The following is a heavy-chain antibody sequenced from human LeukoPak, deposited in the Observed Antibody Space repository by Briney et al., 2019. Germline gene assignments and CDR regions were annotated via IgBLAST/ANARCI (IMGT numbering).Heavy chain of an antibody. CDR1: GFTVSSNY. V-gene: IGHV3-66*01. D-gene: IGHD6-19*01. J-gene: IGHJ4*02. Sequence: GGSLRLSCAASGFTVSSNYMSWVRQAPGKGLEWVSVIYSGGSTYYADSVKGRFTISRDNSKNTLYLQMNSLRAEDTAVYYCATPPESGWFRTWNYWGQGTLVTVSS. CDR2: IYSGGST. CDR3: ATPPESGWFRTWNY.